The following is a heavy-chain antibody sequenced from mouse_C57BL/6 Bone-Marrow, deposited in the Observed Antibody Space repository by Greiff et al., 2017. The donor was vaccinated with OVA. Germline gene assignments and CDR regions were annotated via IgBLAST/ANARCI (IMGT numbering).Heavy chain of an antibody. CDR1: GFSLTSYG. J-gene: IGHJ3*01. CDR3: AKNGGSSGPFAY. Sequence: VHLVESGPGLVQPSQSLSITCTVSGFSLTSYGVHWVRQSPGKGLEWLGVIWRGGSTDYNAAFMSRLSITKDNSKSQVFFKMNSLQADDTAIYYCAKNGGSSGPFAYWGQGTLVTVSA. D-gene: IGHD3-2*02. CDR2: IWRGGST. V-gene: IGHV2-5*01.